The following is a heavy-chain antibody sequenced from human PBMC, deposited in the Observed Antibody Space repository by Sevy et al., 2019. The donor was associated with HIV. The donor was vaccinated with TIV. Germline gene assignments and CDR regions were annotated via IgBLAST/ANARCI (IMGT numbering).Heavy chain of an antibody. J-gene: IGHJ4*02. CDR3: AGENAWGRGYS. Sequence: PSETLSLTCTVSGGSITSLYWNWIRQPPGKGLEWIANIYYNGHINYNPSLKSRVTLSLDTSKNQFSLRLSSVTAADTAMYYCAGENAWGRGYSWGQATLVTVSS. CDR1: GGSITSLY. V-gene: IGHV4-59*08. D-gene: IGHD1-26*01. CDR2: IYYNGHI.